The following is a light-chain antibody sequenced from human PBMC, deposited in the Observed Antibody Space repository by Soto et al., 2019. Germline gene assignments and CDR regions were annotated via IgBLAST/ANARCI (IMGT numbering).Light chain of an antibody. J-gene: IGLJ2*01. CDR1: SSDVGNFNY. CDR2: EVS. V-gene: IGLV2-14*01. CDR3: SSYTTIKTVV. Sequence: QSALTQPASVSGSPGQSITISCTGTSSDVGNFNYVSWYQHHPGKAPKLILYEVSNRPSGVSDRFSGFKSANTAYLTISGVQPEDEADYHCSSYTTIKTVVFGGGTQLTVL.